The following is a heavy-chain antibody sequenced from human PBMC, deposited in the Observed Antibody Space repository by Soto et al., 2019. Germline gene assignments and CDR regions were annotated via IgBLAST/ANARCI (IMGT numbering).Heavy chain of an antibody. CDR2: ISVYDGNT. CDR1: GYTFASYG. CDR3: ARDSPLDQ. J-gene: IGHJ4*02. Sequence: QVQLVQSGAELKKPGASVKVSCKTSGYTFASYGISWVRQGPGQGLEWMGWISVYDGNTRYAQKVQDRVTITADRSTSTAYMELRSLRPGDTAVYYCARDSPLDQWGQGTLVTVSS. V-gene: IGHV1-18*04.